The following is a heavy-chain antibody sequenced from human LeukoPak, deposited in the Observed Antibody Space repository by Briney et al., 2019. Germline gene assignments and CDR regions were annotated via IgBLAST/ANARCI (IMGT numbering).Heavy chain of an antibody. CDR3: ARYYYDSSQWFDP. CDR2: INHSGST. Sequence: SQTLSLTCAVSGGSISSGGYSWSWIRQPPGKGLEWIGEINHSGSTNYNPSLKSRVTISVDTSKNQFSLKLSSVTAADTAVYYCARYYYDSSQWFDPRGQGTLVTVSS. V-gene: IGHV4-30-2*01. J-gene: IGHJ5*02. D-gene: IGHD3-22*01. CDR1: GGSISSGGYS.